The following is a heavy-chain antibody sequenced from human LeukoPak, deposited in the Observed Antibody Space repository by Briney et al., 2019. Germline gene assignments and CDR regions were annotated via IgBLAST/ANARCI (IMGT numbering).Heavy chain of an antibody. V-gene: IGHV3-21*01. CDR2: ISSSSSYI. CDR3: ARGYGDYAY. J-gene: IGHJ4*02. D-gene: IGHD4-17*01. Sequence: GGSLRLSCAASGFTFSSYTMNWVRQAPGKGLEWVSSISSSSSYIYYADSVKGRSTLYRDNAKNSLYLQMSSLRAEDTAVYYCARGYGDYAYWGQGTLVTVSS. CDR1: GFTFSSYT.